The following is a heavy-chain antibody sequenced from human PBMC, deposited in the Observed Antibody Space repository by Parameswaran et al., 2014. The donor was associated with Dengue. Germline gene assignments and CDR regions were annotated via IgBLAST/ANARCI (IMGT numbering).Heavy chain of an antibody. CDR2: INAGNGNT. CDR3: AREWLRLDYFDY. D-gene: IGHD5-12*01. V-gene: IGHV1-3*01. Sequence: WVRQAPGQRLEWMGWINAGNGNTKYSQKFQGRVTITRDTSASTAYMELSSLRSEDTAVYYCAREWLRLDYFDYWGQGTLVTVSS. J-gene: IGHJ4*02.